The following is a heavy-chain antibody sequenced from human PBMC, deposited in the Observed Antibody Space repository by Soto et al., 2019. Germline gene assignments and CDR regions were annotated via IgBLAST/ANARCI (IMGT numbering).Heavy chain of an antibody. CDR2: IIPLFGTT. CDR1: GYSFKNYA. D-gene: IGHD5-18*01. Sequence: SVKVSCKTSGYSFKNYAIGWVRQVPGQGLEWTGSIIPLFGTTNYARIFEGRVTITADKSTTTVYMELGSLRSEDTAVYYCARLDSTMITFDYWGQGTLVTVSS. CDR3: ARLDSTMITFDY. J-gene: IGHJ4*02. V-gene: IGHV1-69*06.